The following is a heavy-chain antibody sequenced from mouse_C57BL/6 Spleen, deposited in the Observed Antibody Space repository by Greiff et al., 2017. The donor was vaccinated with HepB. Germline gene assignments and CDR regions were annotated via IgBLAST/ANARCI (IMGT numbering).Heavy chain of an antibody. CDR2: IYPRSGNT. D-gene: IGHD1-1*01. CDR3: ARWGTTVVYFDY. CDR1: GYTFTSYG. Sequence: VQLVESGAELARPGASVKLSCKASGYTFTSYGISWVKQRTGQGLEWIGEIYPRSGNTYYNEKFKGKATLTADKSSSTAYMELRSLTSEDSAVYFCARWGTTVVYFDYWGQGTTLTVSS. V-gene: IGHV1-81*01. J-gene: IGHJ2*01.